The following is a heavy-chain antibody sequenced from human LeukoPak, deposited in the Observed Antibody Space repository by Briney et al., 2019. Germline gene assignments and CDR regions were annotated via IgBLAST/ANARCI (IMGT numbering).Heavy chain of an antibody. V-gene: IGHV4-31*11. CDR3: ARDQGSYPYYFDY. D-gene: IGHD1-26*01. CDR2: IYYSGST. J-gene: IGHJ4*02. Sequence: SETLSLTCAVYGGSFSGYYWSWIRQHPGKGLEWIGYIYYSGSTYYNPSLKSRVTISVDTSKNQFSLKLSSVTAADTAVYYCARDQGSYPYYFDYWGQGTLVTVSS. CDR1: GGSFSGYY.